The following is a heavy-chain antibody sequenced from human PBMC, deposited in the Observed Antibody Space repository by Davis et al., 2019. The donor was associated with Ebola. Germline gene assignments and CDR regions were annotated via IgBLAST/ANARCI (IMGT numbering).Heavy chain of an antibody. CDR2: IFYSGRT. D-gene: IGHD2-15*01. CDR1: GGSFSGHY. V-gene: IGHV4-34*12. J-gene: IGHJ6*03. Sequence: SETLSLTCAVSGGSFSGHYWTWIRQPPGKGLEWLGSIFYSGRTYYNPSLKSRVTMSADTSKKQLSLQLRSVTAADTAVYYCARVAPNDFCHGPTCYSADYFYYMDVWGKGTTVTVSS. CDR3: ARVAPNDFCHGPTCYSADYFYYMDV.